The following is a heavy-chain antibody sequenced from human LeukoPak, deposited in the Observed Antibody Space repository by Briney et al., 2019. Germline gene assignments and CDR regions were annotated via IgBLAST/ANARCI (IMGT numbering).Heavy chain of an antibody. V-gene: IGHV3-11*04. Sequence: PGGSLRLSCAASGFTFSDYYMSWIRQAPGKGLEWVSYISNSSTTIYHADSVKGRFTSSRDNAKNSLDLQMNSLRADDTAVYYCAKSKGYYGSGGPPTFASWGQGTLVTVSS. D-gene: IGHD3-10*01. CDR3: AKSKGYYGSGGPPTFAS. CDR1: GFTFSDYY. CDR2: ISNSSTTI. J-gene: IGHJ4*02.